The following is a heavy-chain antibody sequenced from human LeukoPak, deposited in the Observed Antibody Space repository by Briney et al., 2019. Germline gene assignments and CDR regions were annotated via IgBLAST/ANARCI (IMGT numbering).Heavy chain of an antibody. CDR2: ISGSGDST. Sequence: PGGSLRLSCAASGFTFSSYAMSWVRQAPGKGLEWVSAISGSGDSTYYGDSVEGRFTISRDNSKNTLYLQMNSLRAEDTAVYYCAREFTGYGNTDYWGQGTLVTVSS. CDR3: AREFTGYGNTDY. D-gene: IGHD5-12*01. J-gene: IGHJ4*02. CDR1: GFTFSSYA. V-gene: IGHV3-23*01.